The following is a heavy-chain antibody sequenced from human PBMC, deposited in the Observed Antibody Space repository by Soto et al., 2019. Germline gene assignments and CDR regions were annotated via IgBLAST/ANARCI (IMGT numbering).Heavy chain of an antibody. D-gene: IGHD3-10*01. Sequence: SETLSLTCAVYGGSLSMYYWTWIRQSPGKGLEWIGEIDSRGRTNYSPSLKSRITISVDTSKNQVSLKLSSMTAADTAMYYCARGRRHVGIRRENHARGFDSWGQGTLVTVS. CDR3: ARGRRHVGIRRENHARGFDS. CDR1: GGSLSMYY. J-gene: IGHJ4*02. V-gene: IGHV4-34*01. CDR2: IDSRGRT.